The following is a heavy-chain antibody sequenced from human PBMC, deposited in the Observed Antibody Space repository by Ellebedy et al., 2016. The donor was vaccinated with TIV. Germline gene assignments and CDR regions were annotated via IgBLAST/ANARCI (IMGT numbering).Heavy chain of an antibody. CDR2: INPNSGGT. Sequence: AASVKVSCKASGYTFTGYYMHWVRHAAGQGLAWMGWINPNSGGTNYAQKFQGWVTMTRDTSISTAYMELSRLGSDDTAVYYCARDSGSYSDLDYWGQGTLVTVSS. CDR1: GYTFTGYY. V-gene: IGHV1-2*04. J-gene: IGHJ4*02. CDR3: ARDSGSYSDLDY. D-gene: IGHD1-26*01.